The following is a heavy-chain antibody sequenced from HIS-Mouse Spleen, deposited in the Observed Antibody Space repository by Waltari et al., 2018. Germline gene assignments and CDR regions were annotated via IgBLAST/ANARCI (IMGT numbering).Heavy chain of an antibody. D-gene: IGHD2-21*02. CDR1: GGSFSGYY. V-gene: IGHV4-34*01. CDR2: INQSGST. Sequence: QVQLQQWGAGLLKPSETLSLTCAVYGGSFSGYYWSWIRQPPGKGLEGIGEINQSGSTNYNPTLKRRVTISVDTSKNQFSLKLGSVTAADTAVYYCARPVWGGPGDYWGQGTLVTVSS. CDR3: ARPVWGGPGDY. J-gene: IGHJ4*02.